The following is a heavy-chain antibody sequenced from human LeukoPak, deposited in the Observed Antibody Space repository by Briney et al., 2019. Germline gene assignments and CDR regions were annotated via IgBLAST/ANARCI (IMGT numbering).Heavy chain of an antibody. CDR1: GFTFSSYA. J-gene: IGHJ4*02. CDR2: ISGSGGST. V-gene: IGHV3-23*01. Sequence: GGSLRPSCAASGFTFSSYAMSWVRQAPGKGLEWVSAISGSGGSTYYADSVKGRFTISRDNSKNTLYLQMNSLRAEDAATYYCVKNQLYSTNGLHWGQGILVTVSS. D-gene: IGHD2-2*01. CDR3: VKNQLYSTNGLH.